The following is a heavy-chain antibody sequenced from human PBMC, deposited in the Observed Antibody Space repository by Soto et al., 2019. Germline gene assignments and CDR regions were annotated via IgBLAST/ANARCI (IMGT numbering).Heavy chain of an antibody. CDR3: ARYGVGASLG. Sequence: QVQLVQSGAEVKKPGSSVKVSCKASGGTFSSYAISWVRQAPGQGLEWMGGIIPIFVTANYAQKFQGRVTITADESTSTASMELSSLRSDDTAVYDGARYGVGASLGWGQGTLVTVSS. CDR1: GGTFSSYA. J-gene: IGHJ4*02. V-gene: IGHV1-69*12. D-gene: IGHD1-26*01. CDR2: IIPIFVTA.